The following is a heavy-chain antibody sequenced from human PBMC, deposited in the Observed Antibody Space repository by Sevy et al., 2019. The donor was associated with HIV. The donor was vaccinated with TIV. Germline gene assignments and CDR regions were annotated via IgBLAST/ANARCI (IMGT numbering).Heavy chain of an antibody. CDR2: INHSGST. CDR1: GGSFSGYY. Sequence: SETLSLTCAVYGGSFSGYYWIWIRQPPGKGLEWIGEINHSGSTNYNPSLKSRVTISVDTSKNQFSLKLSSVTAADTAVYYCASLYCSGGSCSRDAWGQGTMVTVSS. D-gene: IGHD2-15*01. J-gene: IGHJ3*01. V-gene: IGHV4-34*01. CDR3: ASLYCSGGSCSRDA.